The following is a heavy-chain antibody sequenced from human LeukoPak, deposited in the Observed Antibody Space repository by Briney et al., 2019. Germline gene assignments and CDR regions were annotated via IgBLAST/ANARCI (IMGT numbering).Heavy chain of an antibody. J-gene: IGHJ4*02. Sequence: PGGSLRLSCAASGFTFSSYSMHWVRRAPGKGLEWVAFIRSDGSNENYADSVKGRFTISRDNSKNTLYLQMNSLRAEDTAIYYCAKEYTGTFSPFPSYFDNWGQGTLVTVSS. CDR2: IRSDGSNE. CDR1: GFTFSSYS. V-gene: IGHV3-30*02. D-gene: IGHD1-26*01. CDR3: AKEYTGTFSPFPSYFDN.